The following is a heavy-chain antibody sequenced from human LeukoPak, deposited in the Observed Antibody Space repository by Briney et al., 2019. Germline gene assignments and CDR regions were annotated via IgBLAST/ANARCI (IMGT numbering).Heavy chain of an antibody. J-gene: IGHJ3*02. D-gene: IGHD3-22*01. Sequence: GASVKVSCKVSGYTLTELSMHWVRQAPGKGLEWMGGFDPEDGETIYAQKFQGRVTMTEDTSTDTAYMELSSLRPEDTAVYYCASSTTHYYDSSGYKDAFDIWGQGTMVTVSS. CDR3: ASSTTHYYDSSGYKDAFDI. V-gene: IGHV1-24*01. CDR2: FDPEDGET. CDR1: GYTLTELS.